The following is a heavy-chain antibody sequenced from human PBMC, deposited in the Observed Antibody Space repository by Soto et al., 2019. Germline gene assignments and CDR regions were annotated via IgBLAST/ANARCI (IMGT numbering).Heavy chain of an antibody. CDR2: IIPIFGTA. Sequence: ASVKVSCKASGGTFSSYAISWVRQAPGQGLEWMGGIIPIFGTANYAQKFQGRVTITADKSTSTAYMELSSLRSEDTAVYYCARDGSHTADAFDIWGQGTMVTVSS. V-gene: IGHV1-69*06. CDR3: ARDGSHTADAFDI. CDR1: GGTFSSYA. D-gene: IGHD1-26*01. J-gene: IGHJ3*02.